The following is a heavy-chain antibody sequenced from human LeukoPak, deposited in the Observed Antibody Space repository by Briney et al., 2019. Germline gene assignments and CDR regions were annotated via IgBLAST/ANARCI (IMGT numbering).Heavy chain of an antibody. J-gene: IGHJ4*02. D-gene: IGHD3-10*01. V-gene: IGHV4-39*07. CDR1: GGSISDSRT. CDR2: IHDDGRT. CDR3: ARAYYYGSGSQLPDY. Sequence: SETLSLTCTVSGGSISDSRTWGWVRQPPGKGLEWIANIHDDGRTASNPSLKSRVTISVDTSKNQFSLKLSSVTAADTAVYYCARAYYYGSGSQLPDYWGQGTLVTVSS.